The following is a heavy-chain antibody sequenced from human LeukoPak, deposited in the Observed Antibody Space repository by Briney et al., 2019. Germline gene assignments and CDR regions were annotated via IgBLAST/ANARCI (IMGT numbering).Heavy chain of an antibody. V-gene: IGHV3-23*01. CDR2: IFPSGGEI. CDR1: GFTFSTFA. Sequence: GGSLRLSCAASGFTFSTFAMIWVRQPPGKGLEWISSIFPSGGEIHYADSVRGRFTISRDNSKSTLSLQMNSLRAEDTAIYYCATYRQVLLPFESWGQGTLVTVSS. D-gene: IGHD2-8*02. J-gene: IGHJ4*02. CDR3: ATYRQVLLPFES.